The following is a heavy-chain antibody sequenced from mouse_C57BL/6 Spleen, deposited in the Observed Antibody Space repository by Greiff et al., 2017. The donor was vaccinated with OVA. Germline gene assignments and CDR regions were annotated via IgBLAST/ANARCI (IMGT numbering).Heavy chain of an antibody. CDR1: GYTFTSYW. CDR3: ARYYCNFPYFDY. V-gene: IGHV1-55*01. Sequence: QVQLQQPGAELVKPGASVKMSCKASGYTFTSYWITWVKQRPGQGLEWIGDIYPGSGSTNYNEKFKSKATLTVDTPSSTAYMQLSSLTSEDSAVYYCARYYCNFPYFDYWGQGTTLTVSS. D-gene: IGHD2-1*01. J-gene: IGHJ2*01. CDR2: IYPGSGST.